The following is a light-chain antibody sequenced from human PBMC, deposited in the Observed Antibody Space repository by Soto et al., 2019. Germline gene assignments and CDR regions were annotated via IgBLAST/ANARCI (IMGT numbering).Light chain of an antibody. CDR1: QSVSSY. J-gene: IGKJ3*01. Sequence: EIVLTQSPATLSLSPGERATLSCRASQSVSSYLAWYQQKPGQAPRLLIYDTSKRATGIPAGFSGSGSGTDFTLPISTLEPEDFAVYYCQQRTNWPRSFTFAPGTKVDIK. CDR2: DTS. V-gene: IGKV3-11*01. CDR3: QQRTNWPRSFT.